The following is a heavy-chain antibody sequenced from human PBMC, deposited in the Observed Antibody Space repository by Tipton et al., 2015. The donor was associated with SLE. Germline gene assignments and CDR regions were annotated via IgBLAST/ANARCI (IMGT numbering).Heavy chain of an antibody. J-gene: IGHJ5*02. CDR3: ARDERGSYSYNWFDP. Sequence: TLSLTCTVSGGSISSGGYYWSWIRQPPGKGLEWIGEINHSGSTNYNPSLKSRVTISVDTSKNQFSLKLSSVTAADTAVYYCARDERGSYSYNWFDPWGQGTLVTVSS. V-gene: IGHV4-61*08. CDR2: INHSGST. D-gene: IGHD1-26*01. CDR1: GGSISSGGYY.